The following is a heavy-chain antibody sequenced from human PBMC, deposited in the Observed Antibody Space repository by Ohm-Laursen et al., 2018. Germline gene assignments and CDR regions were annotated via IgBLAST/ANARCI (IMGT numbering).Heavy chain of an antibody. Sequence: GTLSLTCTVSGDSINSSYWSWIRQPPGKGLEWIGFISNSGNTNYNPSLKSRVTISVDTSKNQISLKLGSVTAADTAVYYCARVSRRDGYNPLDYWGQGTLVTVSS. D-gene: IGHD5-24*01. CDR3: ARVSRRDGYNPLDY. CDR2: ISNSGNT. J-gene: IGHJ4*02. V-gene: IGHV4-59*01. CDR1: GDSINSSY.